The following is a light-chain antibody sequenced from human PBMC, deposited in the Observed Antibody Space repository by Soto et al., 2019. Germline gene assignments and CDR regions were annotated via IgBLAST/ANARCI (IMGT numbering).Light chain of an antibody. CDR1: ENVRTF. Sequence: EVVLTQSPATLSLSPGERATLSCRASENVRTFVDWYQQKPGQAPRLLIYGASNRATGIPARFSGSGSGTDFTLTISDLEPEDFAVYYCQQYGSSPGTFGPGTKVDIK. V-gene: IGKV3-11*01. CDR3: QQYGSSPGT. J-gene: IGKJ1*01. CDR2: GAS.